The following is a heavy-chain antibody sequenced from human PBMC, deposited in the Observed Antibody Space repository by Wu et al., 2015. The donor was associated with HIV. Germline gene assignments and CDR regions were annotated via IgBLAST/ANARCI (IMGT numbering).Heavy chain of an antibody. CDR3: ARAAAGITMVRGASVPAFYGMDV. CDR2: ISAYNGNT. V-gene: IGHV1-18*01. CDR1: GYTFTSYG. D-gene: IGHD3-10*01. Sequence: QAQLIQSAGEMKKPGASVKVSCKASGYTFTSYGISWVRQAPGQGLEWMGWISAYNGNTNYAQKLQGRVTMTTDTSTSTAYMELRSLRSDDTAVYYCARAAAGITMVRGASVPAFYGMDVWGQGTTVTVSS. J-gene: IGHJ6*02.